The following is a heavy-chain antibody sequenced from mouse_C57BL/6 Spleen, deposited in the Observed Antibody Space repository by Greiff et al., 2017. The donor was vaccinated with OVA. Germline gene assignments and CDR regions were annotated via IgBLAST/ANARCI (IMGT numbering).Heavy chain of an antibody. Sequence: VQLQQSGAELVRPGASVKLSCKASGYTFTDYYINWVKQRPGQGLEWIARIYPGSGNTYYNEKFKGKATLTAEKSSSTAYMQLSSLTSEDSAVYFCARSRDGYLFAYWGQGTLVTVSA. CDR2: IYPGSGNT. D-gene: IGHD2-3*01. CDR1: GYTFTDYY. J-gene: IGHJ3*01. V-gene: IGHV1-76*01. CDR3: ARSRDGYLFAY.